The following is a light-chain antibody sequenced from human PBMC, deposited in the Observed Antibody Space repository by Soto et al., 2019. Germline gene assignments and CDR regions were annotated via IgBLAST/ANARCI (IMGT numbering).Light chain of an antibody. CDR2: EVR. Sequence: QSALTQPASVSVSPGQSITISCGGTSRDIGAYNLVSWYQQPPGKAPKLLIYEVRNRPSGISYRFSGSKSGTTASLTISSLPPEDEADYYCSAYTSRSTLVFGGGTKLTVL. J-gene: IGLJ2*01. CDR3: SAYTSRSTLV. CDR1: SRDIGAYNL. V-gene: IGLV2-14*01.